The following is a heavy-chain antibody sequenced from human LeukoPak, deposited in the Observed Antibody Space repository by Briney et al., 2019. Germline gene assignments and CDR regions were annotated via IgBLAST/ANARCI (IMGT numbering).Heavy chain of an antibody. V-gene: IGHV4-61*02. CDR3: ARERLFGVVTISNYYYYMDV. D-gene: IGHD3-3*01. CDR1: GGSISSGSYY. Sequence: PSQTLSLTCTVSGGSISSGSYYWSWIRQPAGKGLEWIGRIYTSGSTNYNPSLKSRVTISVDTSKNQFSLKLSSVTAADTAVYYCARERLFGVVTISNYYYYMDVWGKGTTVTVSS. CDR2: IYTSGST. J-gene: IGHJ6*03.